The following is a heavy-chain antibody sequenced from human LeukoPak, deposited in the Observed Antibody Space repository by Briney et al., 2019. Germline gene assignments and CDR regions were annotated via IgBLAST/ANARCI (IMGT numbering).Heavy chain of an antibody. D-gene: IGHD3-10*01. CDR3: ARQGHYSGWFDP. J-gene: IGHJ5*02. CDR2: IYPGDSDT. Sequence: KVSCKASGYTFTSYWIGWVRQMPGKGLEWMGIIYPGDSDTRYSPSFQGQVTISADKSISTAYLQWSSLKASDTAMYYCARQGHYSGWFDPWGQGTLVTVSS. V-gene: IGHV5-51*01. CDR1: GYTFTSYW.